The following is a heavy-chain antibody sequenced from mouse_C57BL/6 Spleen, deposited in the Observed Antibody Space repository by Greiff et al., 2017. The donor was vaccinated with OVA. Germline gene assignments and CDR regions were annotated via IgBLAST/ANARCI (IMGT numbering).Heavy chain of an antibody. CDR1: GFSLTSYG. CDR2: IWRGGST. J-gene: IGHJ4*01. Sequence: VQLQQSGPGLVQPSQSLSITCTVSGFSLTSYGVHWVRQSPGKGLEWLGVIWRGGSTDYNAAFMSRLSITKDNSKSQVFFEMNSLLADDTAIYYCARGDLYSYALDYWGQGTSVTVSS. D-gene: IGHD6-1*01. V-gene: IGHV2-5*01. CDR3: ARGDLYSYALDY.